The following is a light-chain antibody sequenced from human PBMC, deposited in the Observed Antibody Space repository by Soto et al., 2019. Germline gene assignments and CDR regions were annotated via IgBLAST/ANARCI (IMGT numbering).Light chain of an antibody. J-gene: IGLJ1*01. V-gene: IGLV2-14*01. CDR2: EVT. CDR3: SSYSATNTLV. CDR1: SSDVGDYPY. Sequence: QSVLTQPASVSGSPGQSITISCTGTSSDVGDYPYVSWYLQHPGEVPKLIIYEVTNRPSGVTSRFSGSKSENTASLTISGLQAEDEADYYCSSYSATNTLVFGGGTKVTVL.